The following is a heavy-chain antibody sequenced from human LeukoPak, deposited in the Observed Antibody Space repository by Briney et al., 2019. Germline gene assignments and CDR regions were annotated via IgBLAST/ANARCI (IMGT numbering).Heavy chain of an antibody. CDR3: ARAPYYYDSSGYYSTDAFDI. V-gene: IGHV1-69*04. CDR2: IIPILGIA. CDR1: GYTFSSYS. J-gene: IGHJ3*02. D-gene: IGHD3-22*01. Sequence: SVTVSCKTSGYTFSSYSFSWVRQAPGQGLEWMGRIIPILGIANYAQKFQGRVTITADKSTSTAYMELSSLRSEDTAVYYCARAPYYYDSSGYYSTDAFDIWGQGTMVTVSS.